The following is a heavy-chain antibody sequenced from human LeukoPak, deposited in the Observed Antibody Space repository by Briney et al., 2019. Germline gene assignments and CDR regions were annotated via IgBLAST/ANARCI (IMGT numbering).Heavy chain of an antibody. CDR3: ARQSYGSGSALNWFDP. D-gene: IGHD3-10*01. V-gene: IGHV4-61*07. CDR2: IYYSGST. J-gene: IGHJ5*02. Sequence: IXXXPGKXXXXXXSIYYSGSTNYNPSLKSRVTISVDTSKNQFSLKLSSVTAADTAVYYCARQSYGSGSALNWFDPWGQGTLVTVSS.